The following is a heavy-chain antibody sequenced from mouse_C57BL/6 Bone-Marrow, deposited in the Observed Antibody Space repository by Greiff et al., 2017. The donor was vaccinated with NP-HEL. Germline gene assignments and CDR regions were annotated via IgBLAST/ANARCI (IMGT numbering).Heavy chain of an antibody. CDR1: GFTFSSYA. CDR2: ISDGGSYT. J-gene: IGHJ2*01. V-gene: IGHV5-4*03. CDR3: AIIYYDYSFDY. D-gene: IGHD2-4*01. Sequence: DVKLVESGGGLVKPGGSLKLSCAASGFTFSSYAMSWVRQTPEKRLEWVATISDGGSYTYYPDNVKGRFTISRDNAKNNLYLQMSHLKSEDTAMYYCAIIYYDYSFDYWGQGTTLTVSS.